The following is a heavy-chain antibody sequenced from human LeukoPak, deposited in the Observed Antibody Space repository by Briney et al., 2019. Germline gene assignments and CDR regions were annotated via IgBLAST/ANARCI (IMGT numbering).Heavy chain of an antibody. CDR3: ARARAKEYQLLSVYYYYMDV. CDR1: GYTFTSYY. D-gene: IGHD2-2*01. CDR2: MNPNSGNT. V-gene: IGHV1-8*02. J-gene: IGHJ6*03. Sequence: GASVKVSCKASGYTFTSYYMHWVRQAPGQGLEWMGWMNPNSGNTGYAQKFQGRVTMTRNTSISTAYMELSSLRSEDTAVYYCARARAKEYQLLSVYYYYMDVWGKGTTVTVSS.